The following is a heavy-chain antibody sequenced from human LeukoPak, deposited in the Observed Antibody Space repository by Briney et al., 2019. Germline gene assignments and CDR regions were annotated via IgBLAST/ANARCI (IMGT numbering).Heavy chain of an antibody. CDR3: ARVNRQLWLLGGYAFDI. V-gene: IGHV1-3*01. CDR2: INVGNDNT. D-gene: IGHD5-18*01. Sequence: ASVKVSCKASGYTFTSYLIHWVRQAPGQRLEWMGWINVGNDNTKYLQNFQGRVTITSDTSASTAYMELSSLRSEDTAVYYCARVNRQLWLLGGYAFDIWGQGTMVTVSS. J-gene: IGHJ3*02. CDR1: GYTFTSYL.